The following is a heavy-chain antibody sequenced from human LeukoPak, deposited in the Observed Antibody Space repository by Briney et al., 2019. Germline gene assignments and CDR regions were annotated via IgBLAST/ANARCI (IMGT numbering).Heavy chain of an antibody. CDR1: GFTFRSYS. Sequence: GGSLRLSCAASGFTFRSYSMNWVRQAPGKGLEWGSSISSNSNFIYYADSVKGRFNISRDNAKNSLFMQMTSLRAEDTAVYYCARADLSGSYFHPHFLDYWGQGTLVSVSS. D-gene: IGHD1-26*01. CDR2: ISSNSNFI. J-gene: IGHJ4*02. V-gene: IGHV3-21*01. CDR3: ARADLSGSYFHPHFLDY.